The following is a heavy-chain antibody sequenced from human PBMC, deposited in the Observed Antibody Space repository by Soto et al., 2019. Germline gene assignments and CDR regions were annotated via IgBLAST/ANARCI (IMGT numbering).Heavy chain of an antibody. J-gene: IGHJ6*02. CDR3: ANRDTSMIYRYYYGMDV. CDR2: ISDSGGST. CDR1: GFNFSDYD. D-gene: IGHD5-18*01. V-gene: IGHV3-23*01. Sequence: GGSLRLSCAASGFNFSDYDMSWVRQAPGKGLEWVSAISDSGGSTYYADSVKGRFTISRDNSKNTLFLQMNSLRAEDTAVYYCANRDTSMIYRYYYGMDVWGQGTTVTVSS.